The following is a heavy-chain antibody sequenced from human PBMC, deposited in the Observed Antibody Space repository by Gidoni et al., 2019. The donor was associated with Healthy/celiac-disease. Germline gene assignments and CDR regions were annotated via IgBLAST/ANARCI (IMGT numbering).Heavy chain of an antibody. Sequence: QGLEWMGIINPSGGSTSYAQKFQGRVTMTRDTSTSTVYVELSSLRSEDTAVYYCARAKWFGELNAFDIWGQGTMVTVSS. D-gene: IGHD3-10*01. J-gene: IGHJ3*02. CDR2: INPSGGST. CDR3: ARAKWFGELNAFDI. V-gene: IGHV1-46*01.